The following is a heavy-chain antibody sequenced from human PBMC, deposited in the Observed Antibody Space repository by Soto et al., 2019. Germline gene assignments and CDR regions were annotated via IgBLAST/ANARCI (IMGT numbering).Heavy chain of an antibody. CDR1: GYTFTGYY. CDR2: INPNSGGT. Sequence: ASVKVSCKASGYTFTGYYMHWVRQAPGQGLEWMGWINPNSGGTNYAQKFQGRVTMTRDTSISTAYMELSRLRSDDTAVYYCARDMYDSSGSNWFGPWGQGTLVTVSS. J-gene: IGHJ5*02. CDR3: ARDMYDSSGSNWFGP. D-gene: IGHD3-22*01. V-gene: IGHV1-2*02.